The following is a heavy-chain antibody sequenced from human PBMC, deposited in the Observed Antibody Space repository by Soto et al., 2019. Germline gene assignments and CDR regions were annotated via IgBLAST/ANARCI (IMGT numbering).Heavy chain of an antibody. CDR2: IPSDGRDV. CDR3: TRDDSGLGIDY. D-gene: IGHD1-26*01. J-gene: IGHJ4*02. Sequence: PGGSLRLSCEASGFNFRDFWMHWVRQPPGKGPEWVSNIPSDGRDVSYADSVRGRFTISRDDARNTLYLQMSDLRVEDTAIYYCTRDDSGLGIDYWGQVTQVTVSS. V-gene: IGHV3-74*01. CDR1: GFNFRDFW.